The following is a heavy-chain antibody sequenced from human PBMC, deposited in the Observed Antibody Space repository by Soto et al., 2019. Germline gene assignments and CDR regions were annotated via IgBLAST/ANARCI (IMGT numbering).Heavy chain of an antibody. CDR3: ARDGPPSSSDYGDYDPDY. V-gene: IGHV1-46*03. Sequence: ASVKVSCKASGYTFTSYYMHWVRQAPGQGLEWMGIINPSGGSTSYAQKFQGRVTMTRDTSTSTVYMELSSLRSEDTAVYYCARDGPPSSSDYGDYDPDYWGQGTLVTVSS. D-gene: IGHD4-17*01. CDR1: GYTFTSYY. CDR2: INPSGGST. J-gene: IGHJ4*02.